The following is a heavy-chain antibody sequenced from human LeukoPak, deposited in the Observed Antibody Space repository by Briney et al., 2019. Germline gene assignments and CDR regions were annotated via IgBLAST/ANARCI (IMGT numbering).Heavy chain of an antibody. CDR2: ISGSGGST. J-gene: IGHJ6*02. V-gene: IGHV3-23*01. CDR3: AKARSPIAVAGYYYYYGMDV. D-gene: IGHD6-19*01. Sequence: GGSLRLSCAASGFTFSSYAMSWVRQAPGKGLEWVSAISGSGGSTYHADSVKGRFTISRDNSKNTLYLQMNSLRAEDTAVYYCAKARSPIAVAGYYYYYGMDVWGQGTTVTVSS. CDR1: GFTFSSYA.